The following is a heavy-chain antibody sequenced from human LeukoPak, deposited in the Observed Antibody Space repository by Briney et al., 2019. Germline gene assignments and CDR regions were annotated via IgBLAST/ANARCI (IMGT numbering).Heavy chain of an antibody. CDR3: AKGRGSSWDGGDC. J-gene: IGHJ4*02. V-gene: IGHV3-23*01. D-gene: IGHD6-13*01. Sequence: GGALGTSCGTPGIPFRSYNNDWVRQAPGEGVEWVCNIRGSGGITYDADSVKGRFTISRDESKNTLYLQMNSLRAEDTAVYYCAKGRGSSWDGGDCWGQGTLVTVSS. CDR1: GIPFRSYN. CDR2: IRGSGGIT.